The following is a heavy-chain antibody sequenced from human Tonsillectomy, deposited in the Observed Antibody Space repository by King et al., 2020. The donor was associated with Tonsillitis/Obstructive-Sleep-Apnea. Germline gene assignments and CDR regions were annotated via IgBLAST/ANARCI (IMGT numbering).Heavy chain of an antibody. J-gene: IGHJ3*01. CDR2: ISNSGSTI. CDR3: ARADDSSGGAFDV. CDR1: GFTFSSYE. V-gene: IGHV3-48*03. D-gene: IGHD3-22*01. Sequence: QLVQSGGGLVQPGGSLRLSCAASGFTFSSYEMNWVRQAPGKGLEWVSYISNSGSTIYYADSVKGRFTISRDSAKNSLYLQMNSLRAEDTAVYYCARADDSSGGAFDVWGQGTMVTVSS.